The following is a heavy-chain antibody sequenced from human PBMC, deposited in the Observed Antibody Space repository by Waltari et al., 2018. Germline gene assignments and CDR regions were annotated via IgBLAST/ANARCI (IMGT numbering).Heavy chain of an antibody. J-gene: IGHJ5*02. V-gene: IGHV4-59*01. CDR1: GGSISSYY. CDR3: ARVGYSGYGNWFDP. D-gene: IGHD5-12*01. CDR2: IYYSGST. Sequence: QVQLQESGPGLVKPSETLSLTCTVSGGSISSYYWSWIRQPPGKGLEWIGYIYYSGSTNYTPSLKSRVTISVDTSKNQFSLKLSSVTAADTAVYYCARVGYSGYGNWFDPWGQGTLVTVSS.